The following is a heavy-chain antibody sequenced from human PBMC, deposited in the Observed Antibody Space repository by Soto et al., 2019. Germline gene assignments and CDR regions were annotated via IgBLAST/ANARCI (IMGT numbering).Heavy chain of an antibody. CDR3: ARDCSGSTSCSYYGMDV. CDR1: GDSISSDNW. CDR2: IYHSGST. J-gene: IGHJ6*02. V-gene: IGHV4-4*02. D-gene: IGHD2-2*01. Sequence: QVQLQESGPGLVKPSGTLSLTCAVSGDSISSDNWWSWVRQPPGKVLKWIGEIYHSGSTNYNPSLKSLVTIALDKSKHQFSLMVSSVTAADTAVYYLARDCSGSTSCSYYGMDVWGQGTTVAFSS.